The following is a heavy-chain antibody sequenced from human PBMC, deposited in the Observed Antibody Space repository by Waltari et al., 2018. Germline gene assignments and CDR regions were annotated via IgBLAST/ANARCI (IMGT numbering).Heavy chain of an antibody. J-gene: IGHJ4*02. D-gene: IGHD6-13*01. CDR3: ARAPGVAAAAYFDY. Sequence: QVQLQESGPGLVKPSETLSLTCAVPGYSIDRGYFWGWVRPPPGKGLEWIGTIFHAGFTYYTPSLKGRVSMSVDTSKNQFSLNLSSVTAADTAVYYCARAPGVAAAAYFDYWGQGILVTVSS. CDR2: IFHAGFT. V-gene: IGHV4-38-2*01. CDR1: GYSIDRGYF.